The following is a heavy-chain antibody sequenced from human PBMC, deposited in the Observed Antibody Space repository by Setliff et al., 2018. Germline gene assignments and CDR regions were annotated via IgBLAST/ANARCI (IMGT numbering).Heavy chain of an antibody. CDR3: ARAPPNRYSGSYEYFYMDV. CDR2: IYYSGTT. D-gene: IGHD1-26*01. CDR1: GASINSSTFF. Sequence: SETLSLTCIVSGASINSSTFFWGWIRQPPGQGLEWIGSIYYSGTTYYNPSVRSRVTLSVDTSNNQFSLKVSSVTAADTAVYYCARAPPNRYSGSYEYFYMDVWGKGTTVTVSS. V-gene: IGHV4-39*07. J-gene: IGHJ6*03.